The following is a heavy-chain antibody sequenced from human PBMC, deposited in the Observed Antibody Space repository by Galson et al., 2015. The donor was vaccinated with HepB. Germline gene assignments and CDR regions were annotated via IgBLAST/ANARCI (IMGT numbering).Heavy chain of an antibody. CDR2: ISSSSTYI. CDR3: ARGSLTVAGTLVN. CDR1: GFTFSSYS. V-gene: IGHV3-21*01. J-gene: IGHJ4*02. Sequence: SLRLSCAASGFTFSSYSMNWVRQAPRKGLEWVSFISSSSTYIYQADSVKGRFTISRDNAKNSLYLQMNSLRAEDTAVYYCARGSLTVAGTLVNWGQGTLVTVSS. D-gene: IGHD6-19*01.